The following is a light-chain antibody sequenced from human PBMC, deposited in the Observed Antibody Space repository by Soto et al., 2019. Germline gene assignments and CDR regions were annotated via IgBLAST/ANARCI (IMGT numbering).Light chain of an antibody. V-gene: IGLV1-44*01. CDR2: NNN. J-gene: IGLJ1*01. CDR1: SSNIGTNA. Sequence: QYVLTQPPSASGTPGQRVTISFSGGSSNIGTNAVNWYQQLPGTAPKLLIYNNNQRPSGVPARFSGSKSGTSASLAISGLQSEDEADYYCAAWDDSLNGYVFGTGTKVTVL. CDR3: AAWDDSLNGYV.